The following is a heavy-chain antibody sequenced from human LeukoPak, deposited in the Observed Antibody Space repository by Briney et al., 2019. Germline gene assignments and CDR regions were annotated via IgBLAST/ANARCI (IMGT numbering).Heavy chain of an antibody. J-gene: IGHJ6*03. Sequence: GGSLRLSCAASGFTFSSYAMSWVCQAPGKGLEWVSVIYSGGSTYYADSVKGRFTISRDNSKNTLYLQMNSLRAEDTAVYYCARDQLELRDYYYYMDVWGKGTTVTVSS. V-gene: IGHV3-53*01. CDR3: ARDQLELRDYYYYMDV. CDR2: IYSGGST. CDR1: GFTFSSYA. D-gene: IGHD1-7*01.